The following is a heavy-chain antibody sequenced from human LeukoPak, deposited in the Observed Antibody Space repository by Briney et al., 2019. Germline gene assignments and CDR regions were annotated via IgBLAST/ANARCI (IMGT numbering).Heavy chain of an antibody. V-gene: IGHV3-30*04. D-gene: IGHD3-10*01. CDR2: ISYDGSNK. J-gene: IGHJ3*02. CDR1: GFTFSSYA. Sequence: SGGSLRLSCAASGFTFSSYAMHWVRQAPGKGLEWVAVISYDGSNKYYADSVKGRFTISRDNSKNTLYLQVNSLRAEDTAVYYCARTRDYYGSGSYYNDAFDIWGQGTMVTVSS. CDR3: ARTRDYYGSGSYYNDAFDI.